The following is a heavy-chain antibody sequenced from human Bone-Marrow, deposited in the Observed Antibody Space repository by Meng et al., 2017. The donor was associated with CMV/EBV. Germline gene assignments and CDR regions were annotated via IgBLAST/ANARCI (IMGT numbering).Heavy chain of an antibody. CDR2: LNDDGSNT. CDR3: AKDAGGEIMWDD. D-gene: IGHD3-10*01. J-gene: IGHJ4*02. CDR1: GFTFDDYG. Sequence: GGSLRLSCAASGFTFDDYGMAWVRQAPGKGLEWVSTLNDDGSNTHYADSVKGRFTISRDNSKNTLYLEMNSLRVEDTAEYFCAKDAGGEIMWDDWSQGTLVTVSS. V-gene: IGHV3-23*01.